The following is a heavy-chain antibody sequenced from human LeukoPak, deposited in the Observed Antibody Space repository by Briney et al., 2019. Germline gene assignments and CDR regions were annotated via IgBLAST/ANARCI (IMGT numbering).Heavy chain of an antibody. CDR2: IYTSGST. CDR1: GGSISSGSYS. Sequence: PSQTLSLTCTVSGGSISSGSYSWSWIRQPAGKGLEWIGRIYTSGSTNYNPSLKSRVTISVDTTKNQFSLKLSSVTAADTAVYYCARDGLPAVDRWFDPWGQGTLVTVSS. CDR3: ARDGLPAVDRWFDP. V-gene: IGHV4-61*02. J-gene: IGHJ5*02. D-gene: IGHD3-22*01.